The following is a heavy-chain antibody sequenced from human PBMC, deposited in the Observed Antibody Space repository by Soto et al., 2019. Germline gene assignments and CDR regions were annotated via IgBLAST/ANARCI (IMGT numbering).Heavy chain of an antibody. V-gene: IGHV3-30*18. J-gene: IGHJ6*02. D-gene: IGHD1-7*01. CDR2: ISYDGSNK. Sequence: PGGSLRLSCAASGFTFSSYGMHWVRQAPGKGLEWVAVISYDGSNKYYADSVKGRFTISRDNSKNTLYLQMNSLRAEDTAVYYCAKSPMDGITGTTSAYYYGMDVWGQGTTVTVSS. CDR1: GFTFSSYG. CDR3: AKSPMDGITGTTSAYYYGMDV.